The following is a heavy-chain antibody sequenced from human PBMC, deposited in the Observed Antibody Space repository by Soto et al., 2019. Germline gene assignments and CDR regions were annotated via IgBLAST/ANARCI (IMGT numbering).Heavy chain of an antibody. CDR3: ARGLEPGIYSSSWADAFDI. CDR1: GYTFTSYG. D-gene: IGHD6-13*01. V-gene: IGHV1-18*01. J-gene: IGHJ3*02. CDR2: ISAYNGNT. Sequence: QVQLVQSGAEVKKPGASVKVSCKASGYTFTSYGISWVRQAPGQGLEWMGWISAYNGNTNYAQKLQGRVTMTTDTSTSTAYMELRSLRSDDTAVYYCARGLEPGIYSSSWADAFDIWGKGTMVTVSS.